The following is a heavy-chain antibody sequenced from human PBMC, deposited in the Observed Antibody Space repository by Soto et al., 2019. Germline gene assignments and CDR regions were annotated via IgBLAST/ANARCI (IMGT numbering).Heavy chain of an antibody. Sequence: PRKGMEWIGYINYSGSTNYNPSLKSRVTISVDTSKNQFSLKLSSVTAADTAVFFFQAEDCIRDRCTVSAFLLNRSSDL. J-gene: IGHJ2*01. V-gene: IGHV4-59*08. D-gene: IGHD2-21*02. CDR2: INYSGST. CDR3: QAEDCIRDRCTVSAFLLNRSSDL.